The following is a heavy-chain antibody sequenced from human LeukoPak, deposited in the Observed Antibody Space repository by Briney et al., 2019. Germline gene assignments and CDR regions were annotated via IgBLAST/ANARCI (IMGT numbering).Heavy chain of an antibody. CDR3: ARDRGYYFDY. D-gene: IGHD5-24*01. CDR2: ISSDITYI. CDR1: GFIFSPYT. J-gene: IGHJ4*02. Sequence: GGSLRLSCAASGFIFSPYTMNWVRQAPGKGLEWVSSISSDITYIFYADSVKGRFTVSRDNAKNSLYLLMSSLRAEDTAVYYCARDRGYYFDYWGQGILVTVSS. V-gene: IGHV3-21*06.